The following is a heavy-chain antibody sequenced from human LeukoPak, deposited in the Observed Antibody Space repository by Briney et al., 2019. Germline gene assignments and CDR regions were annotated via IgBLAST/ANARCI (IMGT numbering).Heavy chain of an antibody. J-gene: IGHJ4*02. Sequence: ASVKVSCKASGGTFSSYAISWVRQAPGQGLEWMGGIIPIFGTANYAQKFQGRVTITADESTSTAYMELSSLRSEDTALYYCAQSGGDTVTRFDYWGQGTLVTVSS. CDR2: IIPIFGTA. D-gene: IGHD4-11*01. V-gene: IGHV1-69*01. CDR1: GGTFSSYA. CDR3: AQSGGDTVTRFDY.